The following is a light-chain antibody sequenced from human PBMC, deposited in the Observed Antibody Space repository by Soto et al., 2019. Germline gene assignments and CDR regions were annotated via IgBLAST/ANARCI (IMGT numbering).Light chain of an antibody. J-gene: IGKJ1*01. Sequence: EIVMTQSPATLSVSPGERVIISCRASQRISSNLAWYQQKPGQPPRLLIYGASTRATGIPARFSGSGSETEFTLTISSLQSEDFAVYYCQQYNELPRTFGLGTKVEI. CDR2: GAS. CDR3: QQYNELPRT. CDR1: QRISSN. V-gene: IGKV3-15*01.